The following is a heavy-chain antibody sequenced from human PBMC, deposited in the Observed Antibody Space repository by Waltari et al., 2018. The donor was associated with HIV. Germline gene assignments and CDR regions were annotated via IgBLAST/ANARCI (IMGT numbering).Heavy chain of an antibody. D-gene: IGHD3-3*01. CDR2: INNRRGDT. J-gene: IGHJ6*02. Sequence: DVKVVESGGALVKPGGSLRLSCETSGFSLSDHSINGVRQAPGKGLEWIAYINNRRGDTFYADSVNGRFTISRDSAKDSIYWQMNSLRGEDTAVYYCARDPSYFDFWSGYSDVWGQGTTVTVSS. CDR1: GFSLSDHS. V-gene: IGHV3-21*05. CDR3: ARDPSYFDFWSGYSDV.